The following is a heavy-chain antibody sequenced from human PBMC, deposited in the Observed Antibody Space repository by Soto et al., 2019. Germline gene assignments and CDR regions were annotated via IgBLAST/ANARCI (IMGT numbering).Heavy chain of an antibody. Sequence: GGSLRLSCAASGFTFSSYWMHWVRQAPGKGLVWVSRINSDGSSTSYADSVKGRFTISRDNAKNTLYLQMNSLRAEDTAVYYCARDPGTLWFGELPLDYWGQGTLVTVSS. CDR3: ARDPGTLWFGELPLDY. D-gene: IGHD3-10*01. CDR1: GFTFSSYW. J-gene: IGHJ4*02. CDR2: INSDGSST. V-gene: IGHV3-74*01.